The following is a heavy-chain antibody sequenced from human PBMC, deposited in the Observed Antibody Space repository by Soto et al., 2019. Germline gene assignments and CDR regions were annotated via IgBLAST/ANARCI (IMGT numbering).Heavy chain of an antibody. CDR1: GFTFDDFA. V-gene: IGHV3-9*01. Sequence: PGGSLRLSCAASGFTFDDFAMYWVRQVSGEALEWVAGISWNSASIAYANSVRGRFTISRDNAKNSLFLQMNSLRSEDTAIYYCAKVFLRRDWYQRAGMDVWGQGTTVTVSS. D-gene: IGHD2-21*01. CDR2: ISWNSASI. CDR3: AKVFLRRDWYQRAGMDV. J-gene: IGHJ6*02.